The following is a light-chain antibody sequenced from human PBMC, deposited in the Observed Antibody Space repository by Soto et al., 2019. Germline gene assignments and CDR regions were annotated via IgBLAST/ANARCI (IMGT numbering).Light chain of an antibody. CDR1: QTVSNSC. J-gene: IGKJ1*01. Sequence: EIVLTQSPGTLSLSPGERASLSCRATQTVSNSCLAWYQQKPGQAPRLLIYDASSRATGIPDRFSGSGSGTDFTLTISRLEPEDFAMYYCKQYGSSPRTCGQGTKVDIK. CDR3: KQYGSSPRT. CDR2: DAS. V-gene: IGKV3-20*01.